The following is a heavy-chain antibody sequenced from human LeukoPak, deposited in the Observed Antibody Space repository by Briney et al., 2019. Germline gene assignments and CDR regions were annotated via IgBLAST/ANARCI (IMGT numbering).Heavy chain of an antibody. V-gene: IGHV3-9*01. D-gene: IGHD1-20*01. J-gene: IGHJ6*02. CDR2: ISWNSGSI. CDR3: AKSITGFFYGMDV. CDR1: GFTFDDYA. Sequence: GRSLRLSCAASGFTFDDYAMHWVRQAPGKGLEWVSGISWNSGSIGYADSVKGRFTISRDNAKNSLYLQMNSLRAEDTALYYCAKSITGFFYGMDVWGQGTTVTVPS.